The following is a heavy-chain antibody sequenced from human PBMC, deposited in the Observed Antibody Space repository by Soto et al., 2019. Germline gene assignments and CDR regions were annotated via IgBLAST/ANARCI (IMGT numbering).Heavy chain of an antibody. Sequence: GAYLKISCQGSGYSFKTYWIGWVRQMPGKGLEWMGIIYPSDSETRYSPSFQGQITISVDKSISSAYLQWSSLRASDTAMYYCARVPPEMSTIPRYLYYCSQETLGTVS. CDR1: GYSFKTYW. D-gene: IGHD1-1*01. CDR3: ARVPPEMSTIPRYLYY. CDR2: IYPSDSET. J-gene: IGHJ4*02. V-gene: IGHV5-51*01.